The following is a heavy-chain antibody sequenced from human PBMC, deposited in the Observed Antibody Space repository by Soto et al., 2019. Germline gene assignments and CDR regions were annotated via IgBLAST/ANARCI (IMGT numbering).Heavy chain of an antibody. J-gene: IGHJ4*02. CDR2: IYYSGST. CDR3: RPAYDSSGYYFDY. V-gene: IGHV4-59*04. CDR1: GGSISSYY. D-gene: IGHD3-22*01. Sequence: SETLSLTCTVSGGSISSYYWSWIRQPPGKGLEWIGYIYYSGSTNYNPSLKSRVTISVDTSKNQFSLKLSSVTAADTAVYYCRPAYDSSGYYFDYWGQGTLVTVSS.